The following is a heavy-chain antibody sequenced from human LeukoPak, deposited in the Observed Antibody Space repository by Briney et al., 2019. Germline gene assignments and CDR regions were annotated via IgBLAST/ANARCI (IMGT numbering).Heavy chain of an antibody. J-gene: IGHJ4*02. D-gene: IGHD5-24*01. V-gene: IGHV3-9*01. CDR2: ISWKSGSI. CDR3: AREWEGWLQSYFDY. CDR1: GFTFDDYA. Sequence: GGSLRLSCAASGFTFDDYAMHWVRQAPGKGLEWVSGISWKSGSIGYADSVKGRFTISRDNAKNSLYLQMNSLRAEDTAVYYCAREWEGWLQSYFDYWGQGTLVTVSS.